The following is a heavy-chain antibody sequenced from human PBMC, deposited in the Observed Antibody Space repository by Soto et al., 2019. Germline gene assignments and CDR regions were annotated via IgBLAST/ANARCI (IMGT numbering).Heavy chain of an antibody. J-gene: IGHJ5*02. CDR1: GFTFSSYW. Sequence: GGSLRLSCAASGFTFSSYWMSWVRQAPGKGLEWVANIKQDGSEKYYVDSVKGGFTISRDNAKNSLYLQMSSLRADDTAVYYCARGTLAARPGVPWGQGPLVTVSS. V-gene: IGHV3-7*01. D-gene: IGHD6-6*01. CDR3: ARGTLAARPGVP. CDR2: IKQDGSEK.